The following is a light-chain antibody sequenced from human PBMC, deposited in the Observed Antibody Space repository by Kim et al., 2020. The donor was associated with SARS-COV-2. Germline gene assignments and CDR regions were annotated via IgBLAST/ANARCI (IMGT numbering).Light chain of an antibody. Sequence: GQSVTISGTGTRRDVGSYNRVSWYQQPPGTAPKLIIYEVSDRPSGVPHRFSGSKSGNTASLTISWLQTEDEADYYCSSYTSSSTLIFGGGTQLTVL. CDR3: SSYTSSSTLI. V-gene: IGLV2-18*02. J-gene: IGLJ2*01. CDR1: RRDVGSYNR. CDR2: EVS.